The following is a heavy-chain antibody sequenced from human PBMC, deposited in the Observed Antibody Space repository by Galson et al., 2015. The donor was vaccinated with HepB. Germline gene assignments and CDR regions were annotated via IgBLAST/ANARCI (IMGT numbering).Heavy chain of an antibody. V-gene: IGHV1-69*13. CDR3: ARDLGYCSGGSCFNLGY. J-gene: IGHJ4*02. D-gene: IGHD2-15*01. CDR1: GGTFSSYA. CDR2: IIPIFGIA. Sequence: SVKVSCKASGGTFSSYAISWVRQAPGQGLEWTGGIIPIFGIANYAQKFQGRVTITADESTSTAYMELSSLRSEDTAVYYCARDLGYCSGGSCFNLGYWGQGTLVTVSS.